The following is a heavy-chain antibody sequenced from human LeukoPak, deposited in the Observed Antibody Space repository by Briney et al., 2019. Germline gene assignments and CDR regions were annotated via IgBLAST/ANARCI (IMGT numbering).Heavy chain of an antibody. J-gene: IGHJ4*02. V-gene: IGHV4-31*03. CDR3: ARGGGGNALDY. Sequence: SQTLSLTCTVSGDSLGSGGYYWSWVRQHPGTGLEQIGYIYYSGSTYYSPSLRSRVTISVDTSQNQFSLKLRSVTAADTAVYYCARGGGGNALDYWGQGTLVTVSS. CDR2: IYYSGST. D-gene: IGHD4-23*01. CDR1: GDSLGSGGYY.